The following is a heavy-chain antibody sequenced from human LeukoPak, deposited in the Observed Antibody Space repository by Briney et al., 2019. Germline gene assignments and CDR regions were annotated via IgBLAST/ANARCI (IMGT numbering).Heavy chain of an antibody. Sequence: SETLSLTCAVYGGSFSGYYWSWIRQPPGKGLEWIGEINHSGSTNYNPSLKSRVTISVDTSKNQFSLKLSSVTAADTAVYYCARDYGDFPAYYFDYWGQGTLVTVSS. CDR2: INHSGST. CDR3: ARDYGDFPAYYFDY. V-gene: IGHV4-34*01. D-gene: IGHD4-17*01. CDR1: GGSFSGYY. J-gene: IGHJ4*02.